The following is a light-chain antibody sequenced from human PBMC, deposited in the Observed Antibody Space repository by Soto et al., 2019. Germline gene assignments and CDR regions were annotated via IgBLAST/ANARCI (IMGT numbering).Light chain of an antibody. J-gene: IGKJ4*01. CDR3: QQYETFPLT. Sequence: DIQMTQSPSTLSASVGDRVTIACRASPSISTRLAWYQQKPGKAPKLLIYKASMLESGVPSRFSGSGSATEFTLAISSLQPEDLASYYCQQYETFPLTFGGGTKVEIK. CDR1: PSISTR. V-gene: IGKV1-5*03. CDR2: KAS.